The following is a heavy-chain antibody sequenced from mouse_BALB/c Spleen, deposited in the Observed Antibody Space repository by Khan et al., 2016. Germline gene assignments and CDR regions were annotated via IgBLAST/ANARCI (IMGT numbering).Heavy chain of an antibody. V-gene: IGHV1-9*01. CDR2: ILPGSDST. Sequence: QVQLKQSGAELMKPGASVKISCKASGYTFSAYWIEWVQQRPGHGLEWIGEILPGSDSTRYNEKFKGKATFTADTSSNTAYMQLSSLTSEDSAVYYCASRGDGYYRYFDVWGAGTTVTVSS. J-gene: IGHJ1*01. CDR3: ASRGDGYYRYFDV. D-gene: IGHD2-3*01. CDR1: GYTFSAYW.